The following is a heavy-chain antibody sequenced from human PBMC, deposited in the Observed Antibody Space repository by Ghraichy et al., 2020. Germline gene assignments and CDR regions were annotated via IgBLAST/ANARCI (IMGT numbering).Heavy chain of an antibody. CDR2: INHSGST. CDR3: ASYYGSGSYHY. V-gene: IGHV4-34*01. J-gene: IGHJ4*02. D-gene: IGHD3-10*01. CDR1: GGSFSGYY. Sequence: SETLSLTCAVYGGSFSGYYWSWIRQPPGKGLEWIGEINHSGSTNYNPSLKSRVTISVDTSKNQFSLKLSSVTAADTAVYYCASYYGSGSYHYWGQGTLVTVSS.